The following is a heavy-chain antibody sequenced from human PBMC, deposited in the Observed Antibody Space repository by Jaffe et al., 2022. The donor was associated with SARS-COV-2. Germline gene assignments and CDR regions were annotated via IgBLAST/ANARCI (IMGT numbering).Heavy chain of an antibody. CDR1: GFTFSSYA. J-gene: IGHJ3*02. Sequence: QVQLVESGGGVVQPGRSLRLSCAASGFTFSSYAMHWVRQAPGKGLEWVAVISYDGSNKYYADSVKGRFTISRDNSKNTLYLQMNSLRAEDTAVYYCARGMVSHDAFDIWGQGTMVTVSS. D-gene: IGHD2-8*01. V-gene: IGHV3-30*04. CDR3: ARGMVSHDAFDI. CDR2: ISYDGSNK.